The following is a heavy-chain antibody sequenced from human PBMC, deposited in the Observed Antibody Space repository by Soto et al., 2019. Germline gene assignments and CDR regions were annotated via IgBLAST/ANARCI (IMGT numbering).Heavy chain of an antibody. CDR2: IYSDGNT. V-gene: IGHV3-53*01. CDR3: AGGTGAYFDY. D-gene: IGHD2-15*01. Sequence: PGGSLRLSCAASGFAVSSNYMSWVRQAPGKGLEWVSVIYSDGNTYYADSVKGRFTISRDNSKNTMYLQMNSLIAEDTAVYYCAGGTGAYFDYWGQGILVTVSS. CDR1: GFAVSSNY. J-gene: IGHJ4*02.